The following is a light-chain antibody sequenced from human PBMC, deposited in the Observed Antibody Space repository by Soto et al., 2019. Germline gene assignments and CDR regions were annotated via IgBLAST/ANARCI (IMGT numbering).Light chain of an antibody. Sequence: GDRVTITCRASQSIRTWLAWYQQKPGKAPNLLIYTASNLESGVPSRFSGSGSATEFTLTISSLQPDDFATYYCQHYNSYSEAFGQGTTVDIK. CDR1: QSIRTW. J-gene: IGKJ1*01. V-gene: IGKV1-5*03. CDR3: QHYNSYSEA. CDR2: TAS.